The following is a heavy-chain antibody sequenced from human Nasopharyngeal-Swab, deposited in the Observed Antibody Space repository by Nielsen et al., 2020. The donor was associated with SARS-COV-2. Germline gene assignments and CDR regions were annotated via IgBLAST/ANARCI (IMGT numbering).Heavy chain of an antibody. J-gene: IGHJ4*02. Sequence: GESLKISCAASGFTFSDYYMSWMRQAPGKGLEWISYIGNSGSPIFYPDSMRGRFTISRDNAKNALYLQVNSLRAEDTAVYYCVRGPSDSNLLNWGQGTLVTVSS. CDR2: IGNSGSPI. CDR3: VRGPSDSNLLN. D-gene: IGHD6-13*01. CDR1: GFTFSDYY. V-gene: IGHV3-11*04.